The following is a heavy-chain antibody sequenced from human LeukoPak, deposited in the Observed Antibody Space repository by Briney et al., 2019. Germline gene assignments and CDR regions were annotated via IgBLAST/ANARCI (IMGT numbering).Heavy chain of an antibody. CDR3: AKLLGMVRGVILD. CDR1: GFTFSSHS. V-gene: IGHV3-23*01. D-gene: IGHD3-10*01. J-gene: IGHJ4*02. CDR2: ISGSGGST. Sequence: GGSLRLSCAASGFTFSSHSMNWVRQAPGKGLEWVSAISGSGGSTYYADSVKGRFTISRDNSKNTLYLQMNSLRAEDTAVYYCAKLLGMVRGVILDWGQGTLVTVSS.